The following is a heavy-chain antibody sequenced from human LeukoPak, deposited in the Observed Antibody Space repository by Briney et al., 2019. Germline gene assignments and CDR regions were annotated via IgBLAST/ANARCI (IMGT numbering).Heavy chain of an antibody. CDR2: IKQDGSEK. V-gene: IGHV3-7*01. D-gene: IGHD1-26*01. CDR3: ARDFELDAFDI. Sequence: TGGSLRLSCAASGFTFSSYWMSWVRQAPGEGLEWVANIKQDGSEKYYVDSVKGRFTISRDNAKNSLYLQMNSLRAEDTAVYYCARDFELDAFDIWGQGTMVTVSS. J-gene: IGHJ3*02. CDR1: GFTFSSYW.